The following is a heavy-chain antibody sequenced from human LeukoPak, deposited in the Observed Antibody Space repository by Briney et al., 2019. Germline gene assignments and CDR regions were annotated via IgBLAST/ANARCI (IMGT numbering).Heavy chain of an antibody. CDR3: AKEYGDYLSNFDY. CDR2: ISYSGGST. J-gene: IGHJ4*02. D-gene: IGHD4-17*01. V-gene: IGHV3-23*01. Sequence: GGSLRLSCAASGLTFSSYAMSWVRQAPGKGLEWVSAISYSGGSTYYADSVKGRFTISRDNSKNTLYLQMNSLRAEDTAVYYCAKEYGDYLSNFDYWGQGTLVTVSS. CDR1: GLTFSSYA.